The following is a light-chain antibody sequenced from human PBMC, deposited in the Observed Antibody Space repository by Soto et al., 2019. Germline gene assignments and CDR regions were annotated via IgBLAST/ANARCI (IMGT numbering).Light chain of an antibody. CDR2: AAS. CDR3: QRYHSSLLT. V-gene: IGKV1-27*01. CDR1: QDIRNY. Sequence: DIQMTQSPSSLSASVGDRFTMTCRASQDIRNYVAWYQQKPGEVPKLLIYAASTLHSGVPARFSGGGFVTDFTLTISSLRPEDVATSYCQRYHSSLLTFGPGTKVDLK. J-gene: IGKJ3*01.